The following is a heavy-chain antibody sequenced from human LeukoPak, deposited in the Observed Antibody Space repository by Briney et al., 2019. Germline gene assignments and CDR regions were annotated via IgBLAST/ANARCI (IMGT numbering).Heavy chain of an antibody. D-gene: IGHD4-11*01. Sequence: PGGSLSLSCAASGFTFSSYSMNWVRQAPGKGQEWVSSISSSGSYIYYADSVKGRFTISRDNAKNSLYLQMNSLRAEDTAVYYCARLQHNWFAPWSQGTLVTVSS. CDR1: GFTFSSYS. CDR2: ISSSGSYI. CDR3: ARLQHNWFAP. V-gene: IGHV3-21*01. J-gene: IGHJ5*02.